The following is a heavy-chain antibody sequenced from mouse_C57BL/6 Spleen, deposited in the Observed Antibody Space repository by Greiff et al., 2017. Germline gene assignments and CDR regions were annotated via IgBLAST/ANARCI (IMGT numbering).Heavy chain of an antibody. CDR2: INPNNGGT. CDR1: GYTFTDYY. V-gene: IGHV1-26*01. J-gene: IGHJ3*01. Sequence: EVQLQQSGPELVKPGASVKISCKASGYTFTDYYMNWVKQSHGKSLEWIGDINPNNGGTSYNQKFKGKATLTVDKSSSTAYMELRSLTSEDSAVYYCAGRGYGSPFAYWGQGTLVTVSA. CDR3: AGRGYGSPFAY. D-gene: IGHD2-10*02.